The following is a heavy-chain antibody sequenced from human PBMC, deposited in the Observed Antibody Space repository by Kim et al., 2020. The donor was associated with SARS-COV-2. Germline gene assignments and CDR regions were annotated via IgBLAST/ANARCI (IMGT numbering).Heavy chain of an antibody. J-gene: IGHJ6*02. CDR2: ISYDGSNK. CDR1: GFTFSSYA. V-gene: IGHV3-30-3*01. CDR3: ARGGYCSSTSCYLYYYYYGMDV. Sequence: GGSLRLSCAASGFTFSSYAMHWVRQAPGKGLEWVAVISYDGSNKYYADSVKGRFTISRDNSKNTLYLQMNSLRAEDTAVYYCARGGYCSSTSCYLYYYYYGMDVWGQGTTVTVSS. D-gene: IGHD2-2*01.